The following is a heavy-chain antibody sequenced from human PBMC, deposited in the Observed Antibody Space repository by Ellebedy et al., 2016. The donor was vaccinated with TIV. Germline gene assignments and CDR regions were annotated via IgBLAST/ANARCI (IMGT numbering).Heavy chain of an antibody. CDR2: INPSGGST. Sequence: AASVKVSCKASGYTFTSYYMHWVRQAPGQGLEWMGIINPSGGSTSYAQKFQGRFTMTRDTSTTTVYMELSSLRSEDTAVYYCAGRSLRGQYFDWLSKDWFDPWGQGTLVTVSS. D-gene: IGHD3-9*01. V-gene: IGHV1-46*01. CDR1: GYTFTSYY. J-gene: IGHJ5*02. CDR3: AGRSLRGQYFDWLSKDWFDP.